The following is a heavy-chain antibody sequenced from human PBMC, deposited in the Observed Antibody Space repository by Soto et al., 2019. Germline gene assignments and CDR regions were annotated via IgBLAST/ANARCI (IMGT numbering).Heavy chain of an antibody. J-gene: IGHJ5*02. CDR1: GGSISSGGYY. D-gene: IGHD4-4*01. Sequence: SETRSLTCTVSGGSISSGGYYWSWIRQHPGKGLEWIGNVYYSGSSHYNPSLKSRVTISIDTSKSQFSLKLSSVTAADMAVYYCATERQPCGNSQGVWFGPWGQGTLVAVSS. V-gene: IGHV4-31*03. CDR3: ATERQPCGNSQGVWFGP. CDR2: VYYSGSS.